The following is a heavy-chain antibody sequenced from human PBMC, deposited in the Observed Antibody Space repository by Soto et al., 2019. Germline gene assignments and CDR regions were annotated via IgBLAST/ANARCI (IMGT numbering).Heavy chain of an antibody. CDR2: IYYRRST. CDR3: ARGNQMWLET. D-gene: IGHD3-22*01. CDR1: GDSITNYK. Sequence: QVQLQESGPGLVKPSETLSLTCLVSGDSITNYKWNWIRQPPGKGLEWIGYIYYRRSTNHNPSLNSRVTISLDPSKNQVYLNLTSVTEADTAIYYCARGNQMWLETWGQGSRITVAS. V-gene: IGHV4-59*01. J-gene: IGHJ4*02.